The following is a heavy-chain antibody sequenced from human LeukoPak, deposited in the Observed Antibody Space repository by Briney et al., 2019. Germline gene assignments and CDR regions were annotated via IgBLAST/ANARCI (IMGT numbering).Heavy chain of an antibody. CDR1: GLTFSMYT. CDR2: ISGSGGST. CDR3: AKDRVEYYDILTGYYKSTRPLDP. J-gene: IGHJ5*02. V-gene: IGHV3-23*01. Sequence: GRSLRLSCAASGLTFSMYTMSWVRQPPGKELEWVSAISGSGGSTYYADSVKGRFTISEDMSKNTLYLQMNSLRAEDTAVYYCAKDRVEYYDILTGYYKSTRPLDPWGQGTLVTVSS. D-gene: IGHD3-9*01.